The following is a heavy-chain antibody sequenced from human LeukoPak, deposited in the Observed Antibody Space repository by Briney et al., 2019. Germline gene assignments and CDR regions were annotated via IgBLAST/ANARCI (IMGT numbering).Heavy chain of an antibody. CDR2: ISWDGGST. J-gene: IGHJ6*02. Sequence: PGGSLRLSCAASGFTFDDYAMHWVRQAPGKGLEWVSLISWDGGSTYYADSVKGRFTISRDNSKNSLYLQMNSLRAEDTALYYCAKTGPQVAGMSDYYYGMDVWGQGTTVTVSS. V-gene: IGHV3-43D*03. CDR1: GFTFDDYA. D-gene: IGHD6-19*01. CDR3: AKTGPQVAGMSDYYYGMDV.